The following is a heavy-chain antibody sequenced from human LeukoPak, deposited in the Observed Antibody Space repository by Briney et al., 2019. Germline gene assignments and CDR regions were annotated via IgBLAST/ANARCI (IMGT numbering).Heavy chain of an antibody. CDR2: INSDGSST. J-gene: IGHJ4*02. Sequence: GGSLRLSCAASGFTFSSYWMHWVRQAPGKGLVWVSRINSDGSSTSYADSVKGRFTISRDNAKNTLYLQMNSLGAEDTAVYYCGRDAVLGSGSVDYWGQGVLVTVSS. CDR1: GFTFSSYW. D-gene: IGHD3-10*01. V-gene: IGHV3-74*01. CDR3: GRDAVLGSGSVDY.